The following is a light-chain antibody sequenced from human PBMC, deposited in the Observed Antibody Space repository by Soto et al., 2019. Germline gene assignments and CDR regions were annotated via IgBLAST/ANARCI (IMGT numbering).Light chain of an antibody. CDR2: GNS. V-gene: IGLV1-40*01. Sequence: QSVLTQPPSVSGAPGQRVTISCTGSSSNIGAGYDVHWYQQLPGPAPKLLIYGNSNRPSGVPDRFAGSKSVTSASLAITGLQAEDEADYYCPSSDSSLSGSIFGGGTKLTVL. CDR1: SSNIGAGYD. J-gene: IGLJ2*01. CDR3: PSSDSSLSGSI.